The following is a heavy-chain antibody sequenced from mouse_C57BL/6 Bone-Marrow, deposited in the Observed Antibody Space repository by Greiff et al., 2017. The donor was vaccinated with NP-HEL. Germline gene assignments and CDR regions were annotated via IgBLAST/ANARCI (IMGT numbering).Heavy chain of an antibody. CDR3: AKGHWDREFAY. Sequence: EVQLQQSGPVLVKPGASVKMSCKASGYTFTDYYMNWVKQSHGKSLEWIGVINPYNGGTSYNQKFKGKATLTVDKSSSTAYMELNSLTSEDSAVYYCAKGHWDREFAYWGQGTLVTVSA. V-gene: IGHV1-19*01. D-gene: IGHD4-1*01. CDR1: GYTFTDYY. CDR2: INPYNGGT. J-gene: IGHJ3*01.